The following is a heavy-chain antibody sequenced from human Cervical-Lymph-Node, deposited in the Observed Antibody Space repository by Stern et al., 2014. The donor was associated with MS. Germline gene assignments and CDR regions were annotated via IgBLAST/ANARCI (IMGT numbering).Heavy chain of an antibody. V-gene: IGHV3-15*01. CDR2: IKSKTDGGTA. D-gene: IGHD3-9*01. CDR1: GFIFSKAW. J-gene: IGHJ4*02. Sequence: EVQLVESGGGLVKPGGSLRLSCAASGFIFSKAWLSWVRQAPGKGLEWIGRIKSKTDGGTADYAAPVRGRFTISRDDSENTVYLQMNSLKVEDTGVYYCTTLYDMGYWGQGTVVTVSS. CDR3: TTLYDMGY.